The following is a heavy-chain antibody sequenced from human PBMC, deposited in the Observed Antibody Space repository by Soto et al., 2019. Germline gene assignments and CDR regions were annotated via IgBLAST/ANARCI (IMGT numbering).Heavy chain of an antibody. D-gene: IGHD3-10*01. Sequence: QVQLQESGPGLVKPSETLSLTCTVSGGSVSSGSYYWSWIRQPPGKGLEWIGDIYYSGSTNYNPCLRSRVTISVDTPENQSAVKLGYVSAANTAVYYCARGMHYYGAGSYSSHIIVAFEMWGQGTMVTVSS. CDR1: GGSVSSGSYY. J-gene: IGHJ3*02. CDR2: IYYSGST. V-gene: IGHV4-61*01. CDR3: ARGMHYYGAGSYSSHIIVAFEM.